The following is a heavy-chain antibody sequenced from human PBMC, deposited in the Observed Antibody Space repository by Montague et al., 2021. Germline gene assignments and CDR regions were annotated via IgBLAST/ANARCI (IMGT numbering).Heavy chain of an antibody. D-gene: IGHD4-17*01. V-gene: IGHV4-31*11. CDR3: ARVGATVTAPFDF. J-gene: IGHJ4*02. CDR1: GGSISSTAYY. Sequence: TLSLTCAVSGGSISSTAYYWSWIRQHPGKGLEWIGNIYYSGTTYYNPSLRSRVTISVDTSQNQFSLNLNSVTAADTAVYYCARVGATVTAPFDFWGQGTTVTVSS. CDR2: IYYSGTT.